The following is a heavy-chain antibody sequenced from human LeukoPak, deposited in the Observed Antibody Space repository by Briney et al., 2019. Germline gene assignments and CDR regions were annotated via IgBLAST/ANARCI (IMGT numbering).Heavy chain of an antibody. CDR2: SSGSGGST. D-gene: IGHD2-2*01. CDR1: GLTFSSYG. CDR3: AKDSWDIVVVPAANFDY. J-gene: IGHJ4*02. V-gene: IGHV3-23*01. Sequence: GGSLRLSCAASGLTFSSYGMSWVRQAPGRGLEWVSASSGSGGSTYYADSVKGRFTISRDNSKNTLYLQMNSLRAEDTAVYYCAKDSWDIVVVPAANFDYWGQGTLVTVSS.